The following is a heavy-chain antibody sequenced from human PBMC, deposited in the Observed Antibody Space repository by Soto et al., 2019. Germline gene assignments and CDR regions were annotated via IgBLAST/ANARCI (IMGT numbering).Heavy chain of an antibody. D-gene: IGHD3-16*02. V-gene: IGHV3-30*18. CDR1: GFTFSSYG. J-gene: IGHJ1*01. CDR3: AKRRLNTITSLSDW. CDR2: ISYDGSNK. Sequence: GGSLRLSCAASGFTFSSYGMHWVRQAPGKGLEWVAVISYDGSNKYYADSVKGRFFISRDNSDNTLHLQMNSLRDDDTAIYYCAKRRLNTITSLSDWWGQGVQVTSPQ.